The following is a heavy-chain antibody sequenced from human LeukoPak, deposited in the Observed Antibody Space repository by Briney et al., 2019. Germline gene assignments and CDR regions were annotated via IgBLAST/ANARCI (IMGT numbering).Heavy chain of an antibody. J-gene: IGHJ4*02. D-gene: IGHD3-3*01. Sequence: ASVKVSCKASGYTFTGYYMHWVRQAPGQGLGWMGWINPNSGGTNYAQKFQGRVTMTRDTSISTAYMELSRLRSDDTAVYYCARGGTGGLLRFLEWFRGPPDYWGQGTLVTVSS. CDR3: ARGGTGGLLRFLEWFRGPPDY. V-gene: IGHV1-2*02. CDR1: GYTFTGYY. CDR2: INPNSGGT.